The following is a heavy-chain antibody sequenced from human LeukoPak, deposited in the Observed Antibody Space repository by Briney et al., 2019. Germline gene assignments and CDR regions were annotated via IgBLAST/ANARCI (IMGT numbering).Heavy chain of an antibody. V-gene: IGHV3-20*04. J-gene: IGHJ4*02. D-gene: IGHD6-13*01. Sequence: PGGSLRLSCAASGFTFEDHGMSWVRQVSGKGLEWVSGIHWSGVGTGYAASVKGRFTISRDSAENSLYLQMNSLRAEDTAVYYCARVQEYSSSWYGFDYWGQGTLVTVSS. CDR3: ARVQEYSSSWYGFDY. CDR2: IHWSGVGT. CDR1: GFTFEDHG.